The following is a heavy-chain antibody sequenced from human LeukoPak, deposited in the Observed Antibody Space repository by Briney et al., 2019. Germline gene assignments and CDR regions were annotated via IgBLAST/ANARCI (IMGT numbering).Heavy chain of an antibody. CDR1: GFTFSGRY. Sequence: GGSLRLSCAASGFTFSGRYMDWVRLAPGKGLEWVARIQNKANSYITEYDASVQGRFTISRDDSKSSLYLEMNSLKTEDTAVYYCARVAYYYDGRGSGGFLDYWGQGALVTVSA. D-gene: IGHD3-22*01. V-gene: IGHV3-72*01. CDR2: IQNKANSYIT. J-gene: IGHJ4*02. CDR3: ARVAYYYDGRGSGGFLDY.